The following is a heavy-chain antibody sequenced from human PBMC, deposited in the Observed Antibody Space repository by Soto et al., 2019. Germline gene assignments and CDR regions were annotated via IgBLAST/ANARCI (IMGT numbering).Heavy chain of an antibody. V-gene: IGHV3-7*01. Sequence: GGSLRLSCAASGFTSSDYWMSWVRQAPGKGLEWVANIRQDGSEKYYVDSVEGRFTISRDNAKNSLYLQMNSLRAEDSAVYYCARGGSPRGGYCPYWGQGTLVTVSS. CDR3: ARGGSPRGGYCPY. CDR2: IRQDGSEK. D-gene: IGHD2-15*01. CDR1: GFTSSDYW. J-gene: IGHJ4*02.